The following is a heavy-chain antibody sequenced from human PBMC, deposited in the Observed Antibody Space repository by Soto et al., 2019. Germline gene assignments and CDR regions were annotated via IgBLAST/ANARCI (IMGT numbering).Heavy chain of an antibody. V-gene: IGHV4-30-4*01. CDR2: IYYSGSI. D-gene: IGHD2-15*01. J-gene: IGHJ4*02. Sequence: SETLSLTCTVSGASINSGDYYWSWIRQPPGKGLEWIGYIYYSGSIYHNPSLKSRVIISVDTSKNHFSLKLSSVTAADTAVYYCARAVVVAVAPPPGNFDSWGQGTLVTVSS. CDR1: GASINSGDYY. CDR3: ARAVVVAVAPPPGNFDS.